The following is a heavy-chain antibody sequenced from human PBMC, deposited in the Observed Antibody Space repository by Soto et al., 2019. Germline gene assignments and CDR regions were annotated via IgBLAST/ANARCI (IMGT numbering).Heavy chain of an antibody. CDR2: ISAYNGNT. D-gene: IGHD3-9*01. CDR3: ASESRGYAILTGYSPFDY. V-gene: IGHV1-18*04. CDR1: GSTFTSYG. J-gene: IGHJ4*02. Sequence: APVKVSCKASGSTFTSYGISWVRRALGQGLEWMGWISAYNGNTKDAQKCQGRGTMTGGECTSTAYMELSSLSYEDTAGYYCASESRGYAILTGYSPFDYWGQGTLVTVYS.